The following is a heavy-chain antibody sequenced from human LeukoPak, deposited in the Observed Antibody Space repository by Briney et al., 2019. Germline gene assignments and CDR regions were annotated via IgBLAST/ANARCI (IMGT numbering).Heavy chain of an antibody. V-gene: IGHV1-69*04. J-gene: IGHJ4*02. CDR1: GGTFSSYA. D-gene: IGHD5-18*01. CDR2: IIPILGIA. CDR3: ARVDTAMVIDY. Sequence: SVNVSCKASGGTFSSYAISWVRPAPGQGLEWMGRIIPILGIANYAQKFQGRVTITADKSTSTAYMELSSLRSEDTAVYYCARVDTAMVIDYWGQGTLVTVSS.